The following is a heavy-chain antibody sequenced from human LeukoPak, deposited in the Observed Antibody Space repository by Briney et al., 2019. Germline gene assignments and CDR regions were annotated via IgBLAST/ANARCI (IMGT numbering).Heavy chain of an antibody. CDR1: GFTFSDSY. J-gene: IGHJ4*02. Sequence: GGSLRLSCAVSGFTFSDSYMSWIGQAPGKGLQWISYISGSSTYTNYADSVKGRFTISRDNAKNSLYLQLNSLRAEDTAVYYCARDSLAAPGTMNYWGQGTLVTVSS. CDR3: ARDSLAAPGTMNY. D-gene: IGHD6-13*01. CDR2: ISGSSTYT. V-gene: IGHV3-11*05.